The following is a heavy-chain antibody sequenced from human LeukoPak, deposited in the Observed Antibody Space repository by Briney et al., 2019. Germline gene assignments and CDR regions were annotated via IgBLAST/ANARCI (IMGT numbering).Heavy chain of an antibody. CDR3: ARVGRGDYGDYTAGY. CDR2: IYYSGST. J-gene: IGHJ4*02. Sequence: SETLSLTCTVSGGSISSSSYYWGWIRQPPGKGLEWIGSIYYSGSTYYNPSLKSRVTISEDTSKNQFSLNLSSVTAADTAVYYCARVGRGDYGDYTAGYWGQGILVTVSS. CDR1: GGSISSSSYY. D-gene: IGHD4-17*01. V-gene: IGHV4-39*07.